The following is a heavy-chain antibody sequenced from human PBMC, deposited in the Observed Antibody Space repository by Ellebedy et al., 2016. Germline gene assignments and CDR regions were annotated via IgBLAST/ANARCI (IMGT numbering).Heavy chain of an antibody. D-gene: IGHD5-12*01. V-gene: IGHV1-24*01. CDR1: GYTLTELS. J-gene: IGHJ2*01. Sequence: ASVKVTCKVSGYTLTELSMHWVRQPPGKGLEWMGGFDPEDGETIYAQKFQGRVTMTEDTSTDTAYMELSSLRSEDTAVYYCATRLVGYDGYWYFDLWGRGTLVTVSS. CDR3: ATRLVGYDGYWYFDL. CDR2: FDPEDGET.